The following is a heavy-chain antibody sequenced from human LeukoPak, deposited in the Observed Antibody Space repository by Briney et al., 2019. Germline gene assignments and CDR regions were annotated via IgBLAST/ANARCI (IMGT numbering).Heavy chain of an antibody. Sequence: GGSLRLSRAASGFTFSSYSMNWVRQAPGKGLEWVSSISSSSSYIYYADSVKGRFTISRDNAKNSLYLQMNSLRAEYTAVYYCARALYGSGSYYYWGQGTLVTVSS. D-gene: IGHD3-10*01. CDR3: ARALYGSGSYYY. V-gene: IGHV3-21*01. CDR2: ISSSSSYI. J-gene: IGHJ4*02. CDR1: GFTFSSYS.